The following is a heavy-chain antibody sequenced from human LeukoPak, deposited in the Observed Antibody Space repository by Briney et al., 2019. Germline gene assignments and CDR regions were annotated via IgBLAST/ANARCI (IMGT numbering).Heavy chain of an antibody. CDR3: AKDSAFYDSGNFDY. CDR1: GFTFSSCA. J-gene: IGHJ4*02. V-gene: IGHV3-23*01. Sequence: GGSLRLSCAASGFTFSSCAMSWVRQAPGKGLEWVSAISGSGGSTYYADSVKGRFTISRDNSKNTLYLQMNSLRAEDTAVYYCAKDSAFYDSGNFDYWGQGTLVTVSS. D-gene: IGHD5/OR15-5a*01. CDR2: ISGSGGST.